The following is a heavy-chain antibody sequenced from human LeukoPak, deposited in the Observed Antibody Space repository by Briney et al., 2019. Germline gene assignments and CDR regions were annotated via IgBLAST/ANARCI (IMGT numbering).Heavy chain of an antibody. CDR3: AREITEYYYGSGSYLGY. D-gene: IGHD3-10*01. V-gene: IGHV3-53*01. J-gene: IGHJ4*02. Sequence: GGSLSLFCAASWLTVSSKYMRSVRQPPGEWLECVSVIFSGGSTYYADSVKGRFTISRDIPKNPVYLQMTSLRAEDTPVYYCAREITEYYYGSGSYLGYWGQGTLVTVSS. CDR1: WLTVSSKY. CDR2: IFSGGST.